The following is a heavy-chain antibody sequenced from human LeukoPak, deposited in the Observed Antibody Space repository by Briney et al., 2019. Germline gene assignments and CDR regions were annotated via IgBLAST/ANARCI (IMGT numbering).Heavy chain of an antibody. CDR2: MNPNSGNT. CDR1: GYTFTSYD. D-gene: IGHD2-2*01. CDR3: ARGRTFVVVPAGVYYYYYGMGV. V-gene: IGHV1-8*01. J-gene: IGHJ6*02. Sequence: RASVKVSCKASGYTFTSYDINWVRQATGQGLEWMGWMNPNSGNTGYAQKFQGRVTMTRNTSISTAYMELSSLRSEDTAVYYCARGRTFVVVPAGVYYYYYGMGVWGQGTTVTVSS.